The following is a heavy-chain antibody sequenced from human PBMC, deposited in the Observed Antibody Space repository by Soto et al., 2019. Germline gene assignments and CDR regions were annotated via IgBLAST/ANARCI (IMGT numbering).Heavy chain of an antibody. D-gene: IGHD2-15*01. Sequence: QVQLQESGPGLVKPSQTLSLTCSVSGGSISSGGYYWSCIRQHPGKGLEWIVYIYYSGSTYYNPSLKSRVTTSVDTSKNQFSLKMNSVTAADTAVYYCARRCISGRYYFDYWGQGTLVTVSS. CDR3: ARRCISGRYYFDY. CDR2: IYYSGST. V-gene: IGHV4-31*03. J-gene: IGHJ4*02. CDR1: GGSISSGGYY.